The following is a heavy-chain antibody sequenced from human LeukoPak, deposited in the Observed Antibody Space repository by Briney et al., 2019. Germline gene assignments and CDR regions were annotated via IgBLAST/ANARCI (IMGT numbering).Heavy chain of an antibody. CDR3: AKDAFCTSTNCYASYFDY. J-gene: IGHJ4*02. CDR2: ISFDGSNK. V-gene: IGHV3-30*18. CDR1: GFTFSSYG. Sequence: GRSLRLSRAASGFTFSSYGMHWVRQAPGKGLEWVAVISFDGSNKYYADSVKGRFTISRDNSKNTLYLQMHSLRAEDTAVYYCAKDAFCTSTNCYASYFDYWGQGTLVTVSS. D-gene: IGHD2-2*01.